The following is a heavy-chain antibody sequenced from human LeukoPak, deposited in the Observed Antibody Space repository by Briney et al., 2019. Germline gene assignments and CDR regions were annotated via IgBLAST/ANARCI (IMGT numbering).Heavy chain of an antibody. J-gene: IGHJ6*02. D-gene: IGHD3-22*01. CDR3: ASGVMGYYDSSGYYRRSYYYYYGMDV. CDR1: GGTSSSYA. V-gene: IGHV1-69*13. Sequence: SVKVSCKASGGTSSSYAISWVRQAPGQGLEWMGGIIPIFGTANYAQKFQGRVTITADESTSTAYMELSSLRSEDTAVYYCASGVMGYYDSSGYYRRSYYYYYGMDVWGQGTTVTVSS. CDR2: IIPIFGTA.